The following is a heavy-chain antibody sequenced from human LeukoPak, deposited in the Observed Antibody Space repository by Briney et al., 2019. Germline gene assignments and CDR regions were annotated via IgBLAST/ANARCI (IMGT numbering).Heavy chain of an antibody. CDR2: IYWNDDK. CDR3: AHSHTMVRGVGYYYMDV. Sequence: SGPTLVKPTQTLTLTCTFSGFSLSTSGVGVGWIRQPPGKALEWLALIYWNDDKRYSPSLKSRLTITKDTSKNQVVLTMTNMDPVDTATYSCAHSHTMVRGVGYYYMDVWGKGTTVTISS. J-gene: IGHJ6*03. CDR1: GFSLSTSGVG. V-gene: IGHV2-5*01. D-gene: IGHD3-10*01.